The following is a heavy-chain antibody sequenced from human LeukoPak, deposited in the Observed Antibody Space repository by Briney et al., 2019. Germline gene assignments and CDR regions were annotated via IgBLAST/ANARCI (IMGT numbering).Heavy chain of an antibody. CDR3: AGADSGSYYLDAFDI. CDR2: IIPIFGTA. D-gene: IGHD1-26*01. V-gene: IGHV1-69*13. CDR1: GGTFSSYA. J-gene: IGHJ3*02. Sequence: SVKVSCKASGGTFSSYAISWVRQAPGQGLEWMGGIIPIFGTANYAQKFQGRVTITADESTSTAYMELSSLRSEDTAVYYCAGADSGSYYLDAFDIWGQGTMVTVSS.